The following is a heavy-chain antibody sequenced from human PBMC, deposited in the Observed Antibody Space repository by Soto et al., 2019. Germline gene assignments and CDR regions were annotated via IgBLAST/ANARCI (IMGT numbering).Heavy chain of an antibody. CDR3: ASEMATTNYGMDV. D-gene: IGHD5-12*01. Sequence: SETLSLTCTVSGGSISSGGYYWSWIRQHPGKGLEWIGYIYYSGSTYYNSSLKSRVTISVGTSKNQFSLKLSSVTAADTAVYYCASEMATTNYGMDVWGQGTTVTVSS. J-gene: IGHJ6*02. V-gene: IGHV4-31*03. CDR1: GGSISSGGYY. CDR2: IYYSGST.